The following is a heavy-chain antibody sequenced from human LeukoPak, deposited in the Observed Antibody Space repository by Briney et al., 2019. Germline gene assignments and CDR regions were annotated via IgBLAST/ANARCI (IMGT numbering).Heavy chain of an antibody. Sequence: GGSLRLSCAASGFNSSTYNVNWVRQAPGKGLDWVSYISSSSRTRYYADSVKGRFTISRDNAKDSLYLQMNSLRAEDTAVYYCAPSPHSSLDYWGQGTLVTVSS. CDR2: ISSSSRTR. CDR3: APSPHSSLDY. D-gene: IGHD6-13*01. V-gene: IGHV3-48*04. CDR1: GFNSSTYN. J-gene: IGHJ4*02.